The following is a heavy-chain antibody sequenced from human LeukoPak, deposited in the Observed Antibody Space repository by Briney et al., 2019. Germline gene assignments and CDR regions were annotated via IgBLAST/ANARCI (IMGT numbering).Heavy chain of an antibody. Sequence: SVKVSCKASGGTFSSYAISWVRQAPGQGLEWMGRIIPIFGTANYAQKFQGRVTITTDESTSTAYMELSSLRSEDTAVYYCARDPWGDQRGPVRKLDPWGQGTLVTVSS. CDR3: ARDPWGDQRGPVRKLDP. CDR2: IIPIFGTA. J-gene: IGHJ5*02. D-gene: IGHD7-27*01. V-gene: IGHV1-69*05. CDR1: GGTFSSYA.